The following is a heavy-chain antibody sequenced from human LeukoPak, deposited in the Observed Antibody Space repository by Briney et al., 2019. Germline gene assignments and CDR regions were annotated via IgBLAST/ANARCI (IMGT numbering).Heavy chain of an antibody. Sequence: GASVKVSCKASGYTFTSYDINWVRQATGQGLEWMGWMNPNRGNTGYAQKFQGRVTMTRNTSISTAYMELSSLRSEDTAVYYCARGHHRAAAGTRRVGYYYYGMDVWGQGTTVTVSS. D-gene: IGHD6-13*01. V-gene: IGHV1-8*01. CDR2: MNPNRGNT. CDR3: ARGHHRAAAGTRRVGYYYYGMDV. J-gene: IGHJ6*02. CDR1: GYTFTSYD.